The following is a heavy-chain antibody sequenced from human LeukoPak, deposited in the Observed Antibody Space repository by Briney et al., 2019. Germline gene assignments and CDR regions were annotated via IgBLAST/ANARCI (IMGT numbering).Heavy chain of an antibody. CDR1: GYTFTSYD. V-gene: IGHV1-69*13. D-gene: IGHD2-15*01. Sequence: SVKVSCKASGYTFTSYDINWVRQAPGQGLEWMGGIIPIFGTANYAQKFQGRVTITADESTSTAYMELSSLRSEDTAVYYCARHDCSGGSCDYYYYYMDVWGKGTTVTISS. J-gene: IGHJ6*03. CDR3: ARHDCSGGSCDYYYYYMDV. CDR2: IIPIFGTA.